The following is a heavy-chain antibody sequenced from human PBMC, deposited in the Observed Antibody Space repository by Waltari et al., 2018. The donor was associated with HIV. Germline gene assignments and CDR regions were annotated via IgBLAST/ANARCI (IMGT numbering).Heavy chain of an antibody. Sequence: EVQLVESGGGLVQPGRSLRLSCVASGFNFDDYGMHWVRQSPGKGLGWLAGIRLNSRNINYGDSAKGRITIARDNAKKSLYLEMNSLRTDDTALYYCAKELGSGWSLDSWGQGTLVTVSS. V-gene: IGHV3-9*01. J-gene: IGHJ4*02. CDR2: IRLNSRNI. CDR3: AKELGSGWSLDS. CDR1: GFNFDDYG. D-gene: IGHD6-19*01.